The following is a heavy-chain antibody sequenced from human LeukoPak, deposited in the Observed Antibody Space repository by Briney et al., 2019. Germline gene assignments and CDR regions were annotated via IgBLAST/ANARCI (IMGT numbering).Heavy chain of an antibody. V-gene: IGHV3-21*01. J-gene: IGHJ4*02. D-gene: IGHD4-23*01. CDR1: GFTFSSYS. CDR2: ISSSGTYI. Sequence: GGSLRLSCAASGFTFSSYSMNWVRQAPGGGLEWVSFISSSGTYIYYADSMKGRFTISRDNAKNSLYLQINSLRAEDTAVYYCARNGGNSDFDYWGQGTLVTVSS. CDR3: ARNGGNSDFDY.